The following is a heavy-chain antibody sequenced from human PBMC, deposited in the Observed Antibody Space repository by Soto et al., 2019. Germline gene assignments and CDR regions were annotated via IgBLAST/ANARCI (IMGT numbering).Heavy chain of an antibody. CDR3: TKDSGARPEYFQA. Sequence: QVLLVQSGAEVKKPGASVKVSCKASGYTFTSYGISWVRQAPGQGLEWMGWITPLKGDTQHSQKFQGRVTVTTDTSTNTAYLEMRGLTSDDTAVYYCTKDSGARPEYFQAWGQGTLVTVSS. D-gene: IGHD4-17*01. J-gene: IGHJ1*01. CDR2: ITPLKGDT. V-gene: IGHV1-18*01. CDR1: GYTFTSYG.